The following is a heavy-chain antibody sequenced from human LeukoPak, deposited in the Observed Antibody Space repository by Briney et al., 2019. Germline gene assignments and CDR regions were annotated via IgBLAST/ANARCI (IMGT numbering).Heavy chain of an antibody. V-gene: IGHV4-30-4*08. CDR2: IYYSGST. CDR3: ARINDYSNYGSDY. CDR1: GGSFSGYY. Sequence: SETLSLTCAVYGGSFSGYYWSWIRQPPGKGLEWIGYIYYSGSTYCNPSLKSRVTISVDTSKNQFSLKLSSVTAADTAVYYCARINDYSNYGSDYWGQGTLVTVSS. J-gene: IGHJ4*02. D-gene: IGHD4-11*01.